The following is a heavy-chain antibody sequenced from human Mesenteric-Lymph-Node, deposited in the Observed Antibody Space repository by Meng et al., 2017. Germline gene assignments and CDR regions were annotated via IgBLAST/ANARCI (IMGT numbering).Heavy chain of an antibody. CDR1: GVAFSSNY. Sequence: QVQLQQWGAGLLKPSETLYLTFAFYGVAFSSNYWSWIRQSPRKGLEWIGEXNHSGSTNYNPSLKSRVSISVDTSKNQFSLKLSSVTAADTAVYYCGRGRGNVYWGQGTLVTVSS. D-gene: IGHD1-1*01. CDR2: XNHSGST. CDR3: GRGRGNVY. V-gene: IGHV4-34*01. J-gene: IGHJ4*02.